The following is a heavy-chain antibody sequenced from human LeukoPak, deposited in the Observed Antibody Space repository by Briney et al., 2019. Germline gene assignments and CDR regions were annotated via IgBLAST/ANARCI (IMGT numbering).Heavy chain of an antibody. CDR1: GFTVSSNY. CDR3: ARGQEDYSKYYYDSSPRYYFDY. D-gene: IGHD3-22*01. J-gene: IGHJ4*02. CDR2: IYSGGST. Sequence: GGSLRLSCAASGFTVSSNYMSWVRQAPGKGLEWVSVIYSGGSTYYAESVKGRFTISRHNSKNTLYLQMNSLRAEDTAVYYCARGQEDYSKYYYDSSPRYYFDYWGQGTLVTVSS. V-gene: IGHV3-53*04.